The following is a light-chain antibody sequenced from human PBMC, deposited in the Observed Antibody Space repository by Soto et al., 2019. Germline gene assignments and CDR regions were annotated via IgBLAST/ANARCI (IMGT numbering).Light chain of an antibody. V-gene: IGKV1-39*01. Sequence: DIQMTQSPSSLSASVGDRVTITCRASQSISSYLNWYQQKPGKAPKLLIYAASSLQSEVPSRFSGSGSGTDFTLTISSFQLENFPTYYCQQSDITPPWASGQGTRV. J-gene: IGKJ1*01. CDR3: QQSDITPPWA. CDR2: AAS. CDR1: QSISSY.